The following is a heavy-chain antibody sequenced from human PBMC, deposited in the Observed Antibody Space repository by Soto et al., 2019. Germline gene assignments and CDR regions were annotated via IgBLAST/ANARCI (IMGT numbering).Heavy chain of an antibody. CDR2: ISTSSTTI. CDR1: GFTFSSYA. V-gene: IGHV3-48*01. CDR3: ARYGPTGTTSNEAFDI. J-gene: IGHJ3*02. Sequence: GGSLRLSCAASGFTFSSYAMNWVRQAPGRGLEWVSYISTSSTTIYYYADSVKGRFTISRDNVKNSLYRQMNNLRAEDTAVYYCARYGPTGTTSNEAFDIWGQGTMVTVSS. D-gene: IGHD1-7*01.